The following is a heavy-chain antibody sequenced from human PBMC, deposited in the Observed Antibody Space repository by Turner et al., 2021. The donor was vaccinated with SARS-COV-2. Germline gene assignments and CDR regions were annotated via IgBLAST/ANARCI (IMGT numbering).Heavy chain of an antibody. CDR3: ARDSGDFNYYFYYFDL. D-gene: IGHD4-17*01. J-gene: IGHJ6*03. V-gene: IGHV1-2*02. CDR2: LNPDRGGT. CDR1: GYALNDSY. Sequence: QAQLVQSGAEVKKPGASIKVSCNASGYALNDSYIHWLRQSPGQGLEWLGWLNPDRGGTKFAPKFQGRVSMTRDTSINTAFLELSRLESDDTAIYYCARDSGDFNYYFYYFDLWGKGTTVTVSS.